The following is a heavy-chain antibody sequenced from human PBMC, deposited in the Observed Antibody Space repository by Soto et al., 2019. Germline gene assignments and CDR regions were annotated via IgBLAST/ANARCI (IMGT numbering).Heavy chain of an antibody. Sequence: ASVKVSCKASGYTFTDYYIHWVRQAPGQGLEWMGWINPNSDGTNYAQKLQGRVTMTTDTSTSTAYMELRSLRSDDTAVYYCARDAPYDYVWGSYRYTIYYFDYWGQGTLVTVSS. CDR3: ARDAPYDYVWGSYRYTIYYFDY. CDR1: GYTFTDYY. J-gene: IGHJ4*02. V-gene: IGHV1-2*02. CDR2: INPNSDGT. D-gene: IGHD3-16*02.